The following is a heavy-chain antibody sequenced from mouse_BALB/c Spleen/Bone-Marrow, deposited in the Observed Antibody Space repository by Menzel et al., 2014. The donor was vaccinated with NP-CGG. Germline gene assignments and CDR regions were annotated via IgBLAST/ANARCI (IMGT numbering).Heavy chain of an antibody. CDR2: IDPANGNT. J-gene: IGHJ4*01. D-gene: IGHD1-1*01. CDR1: GFNIKDTY. Sequence: VQLQQSGAELVKPGASVKLSCTASGFNIKDTYMHWVMQRPEQGLEWIGRIDPANGNTKYDPKFQDKATITADTSSNTAYLQLSSLTSEDTAVYYCARYRYYGSSYAMDYWGQGTSVTVSS. CDR3: ARYRYYGSSYAMDY. V-gene: IGHV14-3*02.